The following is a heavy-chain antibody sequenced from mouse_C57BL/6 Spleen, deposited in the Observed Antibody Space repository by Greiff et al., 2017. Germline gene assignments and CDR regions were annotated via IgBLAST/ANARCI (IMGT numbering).Heavy chain of an antibody. Sequence: VQRVESGAALVRPGASVKVSCKASGYAFTNYLIEWVKQRPGQGLEWIGVINPGSGGTNYNEKFKGKATLTADQSSSTAYRQRSRLTSEDSAVYVCARSTYDDDGFADWGQRTLGTVSA. CDR1: GYAFTNYL. CDR3: ARSTYDDDGFAD. CDR2: INPGSGGT. V-gene: IGHV1-54*01. J-gene: IGHJ3*01. D-gene: IGHD2-4*01.